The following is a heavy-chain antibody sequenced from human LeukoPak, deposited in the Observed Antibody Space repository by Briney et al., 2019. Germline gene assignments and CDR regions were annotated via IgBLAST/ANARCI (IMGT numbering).Heavy chain of an antibody. J-gene: IGHJ4*02. Sequence: SVKVSCKASGVTFSIYAISWVRQAPGQGLEWMGGIIPIFGAANYAQKFKGRVTITADESTSTAYMELSSLRSEDTALYYCAREKYYYYGSGSFSYFDYWGQGTLVTVSS. CDR3: AREKYYYYGSGSFSYFDY. CDR1: GVTFSIYA. CDR2: IIPIFGAA. V-gene: IGHV1-69*13. D-gene: IGHD3-10*01.